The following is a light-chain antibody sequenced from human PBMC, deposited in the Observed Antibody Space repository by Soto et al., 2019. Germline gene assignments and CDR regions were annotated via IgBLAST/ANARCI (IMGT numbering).Light chain of an antibody. CDR2: DAS. J-gene: IGKJ1*01. V-gene: IGKV1-13*02. Sequence: IQITQSPSTLSASFGVSVTITCRASQGIRNALGWYQQKPGKAPKLLIYDASSLESGVPSRFSGSGSGTEFTLTISSLQREDFATYYCQQSYTSSWTFGQGTKVDIK. CDR3: QQSYTSSWT. CDR1: QGIRNA.